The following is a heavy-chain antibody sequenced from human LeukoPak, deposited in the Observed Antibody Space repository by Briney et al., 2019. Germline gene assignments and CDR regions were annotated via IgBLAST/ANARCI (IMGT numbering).Heavy chain of an antibody. V-gene: IGHV4-34*01. CDR3: ARGRDRSKAGDH. Sequence: PSETLSLTCAVYGGSCSDYYCSWIRQPPGKGLEWIGEIHPYGTFYYNSSLKSRLTISIDTSKSQFSLRLTSVTAADTAFYYCARGRDRSKAGDHWGQGTPVTVSS. J-gene: IGHJ4*02. D-gene: IGHD5-24*01. CDR1: GGSCSDYY. CDR2: IHPYGTF.